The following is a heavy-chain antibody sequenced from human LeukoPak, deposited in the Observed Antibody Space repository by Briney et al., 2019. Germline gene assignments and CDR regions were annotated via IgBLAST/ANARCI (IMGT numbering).Heavy chain of an antibody. V-gene: IGHV3-23*01. D-gene: IGHD3-10*01. Sequence: GGSLRLSCAASGFTFSSYVMSWARQAPGKGLEWVSAISGSGGSTYYADSVKGRFTISRDNSKNTLYLQMNSLRAEDTAVYYCAKGNYYGSGNAGYNWFDPWGQGTLVTVSS. CDR3: AKGNYYGSGNAGYNWFDP. CDR2: ISGSGGST. CDR1: GFTFSSYV. J-gene: IGHJ5*02.